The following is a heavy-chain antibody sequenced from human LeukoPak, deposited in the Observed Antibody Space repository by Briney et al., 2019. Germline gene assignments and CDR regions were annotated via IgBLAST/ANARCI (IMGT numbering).Heavy chain of an antibody. CDR1: GFTFSSYA. D-gene: IGHD2-8*01. V-gene: IGHV3-9*01. CDR3: AKDIKQYCTNGVCYTVAFDY. Sequence: PGGSLRLSCAASGFTFSSYAMSWVRQAPGKGLEWVSGISWNSGSIGYADSVKGRFTISRDNAKNSLYLQMNSLRAEDTALYYCAKDIKQYCTNGVCYTVAFDYWGQGTLVTVSS. J-gene: IGHJ4*02. CDR2: ISWNSGSI.